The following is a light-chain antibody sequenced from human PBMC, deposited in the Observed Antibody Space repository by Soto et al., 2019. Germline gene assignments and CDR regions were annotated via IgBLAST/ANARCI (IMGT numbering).Light chain of an antibody. J-gene: IGKJ1*01. CDR2: KVS. V-gene: IGKV2-30*01. CDR1: QSLVSSDGDAY. CDR3: LQGTHFPHWT. Sequence: DVVMTQSPLSLSVTLGQSASISCRSSQSLVSSDGDAYLNWFHQRPGQSPRRLMYKVSDRDSGVPDSFTREGSDTSFTLTINKVDAEDIGVYYCLQGTHFPHWTLGQGTTGDIK.